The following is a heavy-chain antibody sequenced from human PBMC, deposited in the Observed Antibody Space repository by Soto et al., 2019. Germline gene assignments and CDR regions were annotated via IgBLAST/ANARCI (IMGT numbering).Heavy chain of an antibody. Sequence: QVQLVESGGGVVQPGRSLRLSCAASGFTLSSYAMHWVRQAPGKGLEWVALISYDGSDKDYADSVKGRFTISRDNSRNTLFLQMNSLRDEDKAVYYCARDYYKYYDSSGYYRSPAYWGQGTLVTVSS. CDR2: ISYDGSDK. CDR1: GFTLSSYA. J-gene: IGHJ4*02. CDR3: ARDYYKYYDSSGYYRSPAY. D-gene: IGHD3-22*01. V-gene: IGHV3-30-3*01.